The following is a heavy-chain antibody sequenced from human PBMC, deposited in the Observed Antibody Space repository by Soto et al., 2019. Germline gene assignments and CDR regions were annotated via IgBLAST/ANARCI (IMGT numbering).Heavy chain of an antibody. D-gene: IGHD2-2*01. V-gene: IGHV5-10-1*01. J-gene: IGHJ6*02. CDR1: GYSFTSYW. CDR3: ASSPRGYCSSTSCRELGNYYGMDV. CDR2: IDPSDSYT. Sequence: HGESLKISCKGSGYSFTSYWISWARQMPGKGLEWMGRIDPSDSYTNYSPSFQGHVTISADKSISTAYLQWSSLKASDTAMYYCASSPRGYCSSTSCRELGNYYGMDVWGQGTTVTVSS.